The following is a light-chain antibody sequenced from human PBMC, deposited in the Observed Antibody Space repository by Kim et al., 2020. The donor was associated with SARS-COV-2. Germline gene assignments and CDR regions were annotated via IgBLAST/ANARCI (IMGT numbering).Light chain of an antibody. V-gene: IGKV3-20*01. CDR2: ATS. J-gene: IGKJ1*01. Sequence: IVLTQSPGTLSLSPGERATLSCRASQSVSSTYLAWYQQKSGQAPRLLFYATSSRATGIPARFSGSGSGTDFTLTISSLEPEDFAVYYCQQYGSSPRTFGQGTKVDIK. CDR3: QQYGSSPRT. CDR1: QSVSSTY.